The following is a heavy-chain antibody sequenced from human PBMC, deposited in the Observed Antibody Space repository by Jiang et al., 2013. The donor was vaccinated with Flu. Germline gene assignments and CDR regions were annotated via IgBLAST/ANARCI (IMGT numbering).Heavy chain of an antibody. D-gene: IGHD5-24*01. V-gene: IGHV4-59*01. CDR3: ARVEMATMEGDDAFDI. CDR1: GGSINNYY. J-gene: IGHJ3*02. CDR2: VYYSGST. Sequence: LLKPSETLSLTCTVSGGSINNYYWNWIRQPPGKGLEWIGYVYYSGSTNYNSSLKSRVTISVDTSKNQFSLKMSSVTAADTAVYYCARVEMATMEGDDAFDIWGQ.